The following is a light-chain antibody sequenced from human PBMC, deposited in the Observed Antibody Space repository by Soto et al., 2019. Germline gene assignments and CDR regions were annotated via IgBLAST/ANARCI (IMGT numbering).Light chain of an antibody. CDR1: SSDVGGYNY. J-gene: IGLJ2*01. Sequence: QSALTQPASVSGSPGQSIAISCTGTSSDVGGYNYVAWYRQYPGEAPKLMIFDVTHRPSGVSSRFSGSKSGNTASLTISGPQAEDEADYYCSSYTRSSPLIFGGGTKLTVL. CDR3: SSYTRSSPLI. CDR2: DVT. V-gene: IGLV2-14*01.